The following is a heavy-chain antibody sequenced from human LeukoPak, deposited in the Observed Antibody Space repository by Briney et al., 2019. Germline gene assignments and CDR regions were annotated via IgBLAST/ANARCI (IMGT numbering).Heavy chain of an antibody. D-gene: IGHD2-2*01. J-gene: IGHJ5*02. CDR3: ARIVDCSSTSCYGP. CDR1: GYTFTGYH. V-gene: IGHV1-2*02. Sequence: ASVKVSCKASGYTFTGYHLHWVRQAPGQGLEWMGWINPNSGGTNYAQKFQGRVTMTRDTSISTAYMELSRLRSDDTAVYYCARIVDCSSTSCYGPWGQGTLVTVSS. CDR2: INPNSGGT.